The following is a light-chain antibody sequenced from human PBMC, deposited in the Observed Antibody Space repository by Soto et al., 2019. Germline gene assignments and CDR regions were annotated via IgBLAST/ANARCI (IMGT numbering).Light chain of an antibody. J-gene: IGKJ5*01. CDR2: GAS. CDR1: QNIGSN. CDR3: QQYNNWPPIT. V-gene: IGKV3-15*01. Sequence: EVVMTQYPATLSLSPGERAALSCRASQNIGSNLAWYQQKPGQAPRLPIYGASTRATGIPARFSGSGSGTEFTLTISSLQSEDFAVYYCQQYNNWPPITFGQGTRLEIK.